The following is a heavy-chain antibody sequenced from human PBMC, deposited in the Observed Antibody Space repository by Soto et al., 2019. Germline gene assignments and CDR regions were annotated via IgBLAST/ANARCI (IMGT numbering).Heavy chain of an antibody. CDR2: ISYDGSNK. CDR3: VGGQYYFDN. J-gene: IGHJ4*02. CDR1: GFPFTSYG. Sequence: QVQLVESGGGVVQPGRSLRLSCVASGFPFTSYGMHWVREAPGKGLEWVSVISYDGSNKYYADAVKGRFTISRDNSKNTLYLQMNSLRHEDTALYYCVGGQYYFDNLGQGTLVTGSS. D-gene: IGHD3-10*01. V-gene: IGHV3-30*03.